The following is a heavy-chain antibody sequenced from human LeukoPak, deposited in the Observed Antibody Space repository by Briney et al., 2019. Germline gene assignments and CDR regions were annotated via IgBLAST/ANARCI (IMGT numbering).Heavy chain of an antibody. CDR1: GGSISSYY. CDR2: IYYSGST. V-gene: IGHV4-59*01. Sequence: PSETLSLTCTVSGGSISSYYWSWIRQPPGKGLEWIGYIYYSGSTNYNPSLKSRVTISVDTSKNQFSLKLSSVTAADTAVYYCARGAHYYDSSGYYYTFDYWGQGTLVTVSP. CDR3: ARGAHYYDSSGYYYTFDY. D-gene: IGHD3-22*01. J-gene: IGHJ4*02.